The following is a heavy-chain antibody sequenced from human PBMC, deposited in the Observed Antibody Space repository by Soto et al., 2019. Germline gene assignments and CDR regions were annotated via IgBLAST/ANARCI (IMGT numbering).Heavy chain of an antibody. D-gene: IGHD5-18*01. Sequence: SETLSLTCAVYGGSFSGYYWSWIRQPPGKGLEWIGEINHSGSTNYNPSLKSRVTISVDTSKNQFSLKLSSVTAADTAVYYCAREKFGYSYSGIFTTYSEKRNWFAPWGQGTLVTVSS. J-gene: IGHJ5*02. V-gene: IGHV4-34*01. CDR1: GGSFSGYY. CDR2: INHSGST. CDR3: AREKFGYSYSGIFTTYSEKRNWFAP.